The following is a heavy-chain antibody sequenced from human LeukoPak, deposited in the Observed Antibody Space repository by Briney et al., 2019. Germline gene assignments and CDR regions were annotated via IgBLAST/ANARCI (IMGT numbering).Heavy chain of an antibody. J-gene: IGHJ3*02. Sequence: GGSLRLSCAASGFTFSSYSMNWVRQAPGKGLEWVSSISSSSSYIYYADLVKGRFTISRDNAKNSLYLQMNSLRAEDTAVYYCARDAYGSGAFDIWGQGTMVTVSS. CDR3: ARDAYGSGAFDI. V-gene: IGHV3-21*01. CDR1: GFTFSSYS. D-gene: IGHD3-10*01. CDR2: ISSSSSYI.